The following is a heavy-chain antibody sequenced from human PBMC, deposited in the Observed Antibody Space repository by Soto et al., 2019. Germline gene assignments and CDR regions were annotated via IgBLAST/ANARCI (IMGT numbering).Heavy chain of an antibody. D-gene: IGHD3-22*01. V-gene: IGHV1-18*01. J-gene: IGHJ6*02. CDR2: ISAYNGNT. CDR3: ARGGRHDSSGYYLPFSGMDV. CDR1: GYTFTSYG. Sequence: QVQLVQSGAEVKKPGASVKVSCKASGYTFTSYGISWVRQAPGQGLEWMAWISAYNGNTNYAQKLQGRVTMTTDTAMSTAYMELRSLRSDDTAVYYCARGGRHDSSGYYLPFSGMDVWGQGTTVTVSS.